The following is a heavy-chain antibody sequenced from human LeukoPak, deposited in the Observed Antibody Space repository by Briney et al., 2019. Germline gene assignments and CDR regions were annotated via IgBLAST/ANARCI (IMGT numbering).Heavy chain of an antibody. V-gene: IGHV3-23*01. CDR3: AKNPPPTLSTVYFDY. CDR2: ISGSGGST. Sequence: PGGSLRLSCAASGFTFSSYAMSWVRQAPGKGLEWVSVISGSGGSTYYADSVKGRFTVSRDNSKNTLYLQMNSLRTEDTAVYYCAKNPPPTLSTVYFDYWGQGPLVTGSS. D-gene: IGHD4-11*01. J-gene: IGHJ4*02. CDR1: GFTFSSYA.